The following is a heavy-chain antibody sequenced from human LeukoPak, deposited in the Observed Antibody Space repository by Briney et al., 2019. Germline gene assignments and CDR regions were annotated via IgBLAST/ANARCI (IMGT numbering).Heavy chain of an antibody. CDR2: IWYDGSNK. Sequence: PGGSLRLSCAASGFTFSSYGMHWVRQAPGKGLEWVAVIWYDGSNKYYADSVKGRFAISRDNSKNTLYLQMNSLRAEDTAVYYCAKTGRTYYYDSSGYYPSGFFDYWGQGTLVTVSS. J-gene: IGHJ4*02. CDR3: AKTGRTYYYDSSGYYPSGFFDY. D-gene: IGHD3-22*01. CDR1: GFTFSSYG. V-gene: IGHV3-30*02.